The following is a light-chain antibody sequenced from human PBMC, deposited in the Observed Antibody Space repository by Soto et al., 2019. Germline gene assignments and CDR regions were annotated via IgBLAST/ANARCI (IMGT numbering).Light chain of an antibody. CDR2: DAS. CDR1: QSISSW. CDR3: QHLRMYPST. Sequence: DIQMTQSASTLSASVGDRVTITCRASQSISSWLAWYQQKPGKAPKLLIYDASSLESGVPSRFSGSGSATEFTLTITSLQAEDFATYYCQHLRMYPSTFGGGTRWIS. V-gene: IGKV1-5*01. J-gene: IGKJ4*01.